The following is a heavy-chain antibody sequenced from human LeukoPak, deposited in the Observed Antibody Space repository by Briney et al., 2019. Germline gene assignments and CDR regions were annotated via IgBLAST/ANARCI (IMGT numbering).Heavy chain of an antibody. CDR1: GGSVSSGSYY. CDR2: IYYSGST. J-gene: IGHJ6*04. Sequence: PSETPSLTCTVSGGSVSSGSYYWSWIRQPPGKGLEWIGYIYYSGSTNYNPSLKSRVTISVDTSKNQFSLKLSSVTAADTAVYYCARDPSVVVAATPRYYYYYYGMDVWGKGTTVTVSS. V-gene: IGHV4-61*01. D-gene: IGHD2-15*01. CDR3: ARDPSVVVAATPRYYYYYYGMDV.